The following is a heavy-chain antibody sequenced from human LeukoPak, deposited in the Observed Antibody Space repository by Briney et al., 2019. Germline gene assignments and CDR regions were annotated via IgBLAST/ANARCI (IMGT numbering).Heavy chain of an antibody. D-gene: IGHD6-13*01. CDR3: AKLEAAAGTFDY. J-gene: IGHJ4*02. Sequence: PGGSLRLPCTASGFTFGDYPVSWFRQAPGKGLEWVSTISGSGGSTYYADSVKGRFTISRDNSKNTLYLQMNSLRAEDTAVYYCAKLEAAAGTFDYWGQGTLFTVSS. CDR2: ISGSGGST. V-gene: IGHV3-23*01. CDR1: GFTFGDYP.